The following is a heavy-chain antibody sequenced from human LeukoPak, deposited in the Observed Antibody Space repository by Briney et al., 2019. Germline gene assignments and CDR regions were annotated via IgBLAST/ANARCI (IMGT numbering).Heavy chain of an antibody. CDR3: ARPPCIAAAWFDP. V-gene: IGHV4-39*01. Sequence: SETLSLTCTVSGGSLGGSSYNWGWIRQPPGKGLGWFRRIDNSGSTYYNPSLKSRVTISVDTSKDQFSLNLTSVTAAHTAVYYCARPPCIAAAWFDPWGQGTLVTVSS. CDR1: GGSLGGSSYN. J-gene: IGHJ5*02. CDR2: IDNSGST. D-gene: IGHD6-13*01.